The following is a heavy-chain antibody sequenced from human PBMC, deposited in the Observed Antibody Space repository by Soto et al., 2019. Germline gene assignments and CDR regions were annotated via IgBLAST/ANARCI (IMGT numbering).Heavy chain of an antibody. V-gene: IGHV3-23*01. CDR1: RCTLSNYT. J-gene: IGHJ4*02. D-gene: IGHD3-22*01. Sequence: SRCTLSNYTTIWVRQSPGKGLEWVSAISGSGGSTYYADSVKGRFTISRDNSKNTLYLQMNSLRAEDTAVYYCAKAYDSRGYCRFDYWGEGTLFHV. CDR2: ISGSGGST. CDR3: AKAYDSRGYCRFDY.